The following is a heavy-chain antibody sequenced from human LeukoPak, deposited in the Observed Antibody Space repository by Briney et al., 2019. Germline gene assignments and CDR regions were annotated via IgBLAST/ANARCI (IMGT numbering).Heavy chain of an antibody. J-gene: IGHJ5*02. Sequence: ASVKVSCKASGYTFTSYAMHWVRQAPGQRLEWMGWINAGNGNTKYSQKFQGRVTITRDTSASTAYMELSSLRSEDTAVYYCARLVAHKWDLNWFDPWGQGTLVTVSS. V-gene: IGHV1-3*01. CDR2: INAGNGNT. D-gene: IGHD6-6*01. CDR3: ARLVAHKWDLNWFDP. CDR1: GYTFTSYA.